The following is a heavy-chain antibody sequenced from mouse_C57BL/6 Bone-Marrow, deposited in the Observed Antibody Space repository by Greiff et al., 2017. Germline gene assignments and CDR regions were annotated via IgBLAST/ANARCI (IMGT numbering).Heavy chain of an antibody. CDR3: ARWATSDWYFDV. CDR1: GYTFTDYY. J-gene: IGHJ1*03. D-gene: IGHD3-1*01. Sequence: EVQLQQSGPELVKPGASVKISCKASGYTFTDYYMNWVKQSHGQSLEWIGDINPNNGGTSYNQKFKGKATLTVDKSSSTAYMELRSLTSADSAVYYCARWATSDWYFDVWGTGTTVTVSS. V-gene: IGHV1-26*01. CDR2: INPNNGGT.